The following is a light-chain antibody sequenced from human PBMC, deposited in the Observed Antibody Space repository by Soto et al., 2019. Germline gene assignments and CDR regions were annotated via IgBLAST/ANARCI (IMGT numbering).Light chain of an antibody. Sequence: DIQMTQSPSSLSASVGDRVTSTFRASQSINIYLNWYQQKPGKAPNLLITAASSFRTGVPSRFSGSGSGTDFTLTISSVQPEDSATYYCQQSHSAPSSFGQGTKVEI. CDR3: QQSHSAPSS. CDR1: QSINIY. J-gene: IGKJ2*01. CDR2: AAS. V-gene: IGKV1-39*01.